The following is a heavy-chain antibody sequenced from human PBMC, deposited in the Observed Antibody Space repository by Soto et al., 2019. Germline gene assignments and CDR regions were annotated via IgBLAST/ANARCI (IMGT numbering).Heavy chain of an antibody. CDR2: IIPIFGTA. V-gene: IGHV1-69*13. D-gene: IGHD6-13*01. CDR3: ARGIAAAAGPVYYYYGRDV. J-gene: IGHJ6*04. Sequence: SVKVSCKASGGTFSSYAISWVRQAPGQGLEWMGGIIPIFGTANYAQKFQGRVTITADESTSTAYMELSSLRSEDTAVYYCARGIAAAAGPVYYYYGRDVWGKGTTVTVPS. CDR1: GGTFSSYA.